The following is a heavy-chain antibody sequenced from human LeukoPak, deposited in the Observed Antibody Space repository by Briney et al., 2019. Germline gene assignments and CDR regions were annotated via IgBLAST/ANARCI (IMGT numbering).Heavy chain of an antibody. V-gene: IGHV3-33*01. Sequence: SGGSLRLSCAASGFTFSSYGMHWVRQAPGKGLEWVAVIWYDGSNKYYADSVKGRFTISRDNSKNTLYLQMNSLRAEDTAVYYCARGVGRYTKTYYMDVWGKETTVTVSS. J-gene: IGHJ6*03. CDR2: IWYDGSNK. D-gene: IGHD3-10*01. CDR3: ARGVGRYTKTYYMDV. CDR1: GFTFSSYG.